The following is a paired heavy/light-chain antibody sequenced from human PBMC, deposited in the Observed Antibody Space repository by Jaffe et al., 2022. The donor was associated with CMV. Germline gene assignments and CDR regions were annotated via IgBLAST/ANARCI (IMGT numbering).Heavy chain of an antibody. CDR1: GFSFTSSW. CDR2: IDLSDYYT. J-gene: IGHJ5*02. Sequence: EVQLVQSGAEVKKSGESLRISCTGSGFSFTSSWITWVRHLPGKGLEWMGRIDLSDYYTAYSPSFQGQVTISVDRSMSTAFLQWNSLKASDTAMYYCARHGGFSSGSINWFDPWGQGTLVTVSS. D-gene: IGHD3-10*01. CDR3: ARHGGFSSGSINWFDP. V-gene: IGHV5-10-1*03.
Light chain of an antibody. CDR3: CSYAGGYTLV. CDR1: SSDVGGFPY. V-gene: IGLV2-11*01. Sequence: QSALTQPRSVSGSPGQSVTISCTGTSSDVGGFPYVSWYQHYAGKAPKVMIYDVTKRPSGVPDRFSGSKSGNTASLTISGLQAEDEADYYCCSYAGGYTLVFGGGTRLTVL. CDR2: DVT. J-gene: IGLJ2*01.